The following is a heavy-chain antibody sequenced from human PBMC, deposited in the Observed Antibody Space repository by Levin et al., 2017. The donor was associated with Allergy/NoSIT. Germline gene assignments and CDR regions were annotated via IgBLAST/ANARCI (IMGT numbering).Heavy chain of an antibody. D-gene: IGHD3-3*01. CDR1: GFTFSSYG. V-gene: IGHV3-33*01. CDR2: IWYDGSNK. J-gene: IGHJ5*02. Sequence: GGSLRLSCAASGFTFSSYGMHWVRQAPGKGLEWVAVIWYDGSNKYYADSVKGRFTISRDNSKNTLYLQMNSLRAEDTAVYYCARDFWSGYPLTHTSNWFDPWGQGTLVTVSS. CDR3: ARDFWSGYPLTHTSNWFDP.